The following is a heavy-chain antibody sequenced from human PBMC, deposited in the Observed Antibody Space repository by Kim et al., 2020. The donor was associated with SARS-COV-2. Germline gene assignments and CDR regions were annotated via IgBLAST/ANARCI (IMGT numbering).Heavy chain of an antibody. D-gene: IGHD2-8*02. Sequence: ASVKVSCKASGYIFTDYAIQWVRQAPGQGLEWMGWINAGNANIKYSQNFQGRATLTWDTSANTAYMELSSLRSEDTAVCFCARDLLHTGFDFWGQGTLVTVSS. CDR3: ARDLLHTGFDF. CDR1: GYIFTDYA. J-gene: IGHJ4*02. CDR2: INAGNANI. V-gene: IGHV1-3*01.